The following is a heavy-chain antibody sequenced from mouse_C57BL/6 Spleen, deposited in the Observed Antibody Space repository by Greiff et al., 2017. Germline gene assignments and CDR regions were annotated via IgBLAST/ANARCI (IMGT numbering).Heavy chain of an antibody. D-gene: IGHD4-1*01. V-gene: IGHV5-16*01. J-gene: IGHJ4*01. Sequence: EVQLQESEGGLVQPGSSMKLSCTASGFTFSDYYMAWVRQVPEKGLEWVANINYDGSSTYYLDSLKSRFIISRDNAKNILYLQMSSLKSEDTATYYCARDLGDYAMDYWGQGTSVTVSS. CDR3: ARDLGDYAMDY. CDR2: INYDGSST. CDR1: GFTFSDYY.